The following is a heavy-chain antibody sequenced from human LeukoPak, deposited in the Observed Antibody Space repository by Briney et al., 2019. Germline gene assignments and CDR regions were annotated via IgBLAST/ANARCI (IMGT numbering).Heavy chain of an antibody. CDR2: MNPNSGNT. Sequence: GASVKVSCKASGYTFTSYAINWVRQATGQGLEWMGWMNPNSGNTGYAQKFQGRVTMTRNTSISTAYMELSSLRSEDTAVYYCARRRTYDFWSGYYRVFDYWGQGTLVTVSS. CDR3: ARRRTYDFWSGYYRVFDY. J-gene: IGHJ4*02. CDR1: GYTFTSYA. V-gene: IGHV1-8*01. D-gene: IGHD3-3*01.